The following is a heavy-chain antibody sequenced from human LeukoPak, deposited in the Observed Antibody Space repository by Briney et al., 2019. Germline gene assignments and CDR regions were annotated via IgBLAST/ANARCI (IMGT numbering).Heavy chain of an antibody. V-gene: IGHV1-18*01. CDR1: GYTFTSYG. CDR2: ISAYNGNT. Sequence: ASVKVSCEASGYTFTSYGISWVRQAPGQGLEWMGWISAYNGNTNYAQKLQGRVTMTTDTSTSTAYMELRSLRSDDTAVYYCARDTDRTYYYDSSGYRVFDYWGQGTLVTVSS. D-gene: IGHD3-22*01. CDR3: ARDTDRTYYYDSSGYRVFDY. J-gene: IGHJ4*02.